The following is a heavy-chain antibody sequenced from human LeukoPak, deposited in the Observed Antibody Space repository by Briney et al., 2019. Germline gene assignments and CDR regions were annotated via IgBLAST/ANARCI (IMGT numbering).Heavy chain of an antibody. CDR1: GYFISTGYY. CDR3: ARDTYCTYGVCYLDY. D-gene: IGHD2-8*01. J-gene: IGHJ4*02. CDR2: LYHSGST. V-gene: IGHV4-38-2*02. Sequence: PSETLSLTCAVSGYFISTGYYWGWIRQPPGKGLEWIGSLYHSGSTYYNPSLKSRVTISVDTSKNHFSLKLSSVTAADTAVYYCARDTYCTYGVCYLDYWGQGTLVTVSS.